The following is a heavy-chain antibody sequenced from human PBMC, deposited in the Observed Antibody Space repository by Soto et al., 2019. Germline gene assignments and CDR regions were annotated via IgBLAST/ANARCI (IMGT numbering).Heavy chain of an antibody. CDR3: ARGGRISEGTRLDN. D-gene: IGHD1-26*01. J-gene: IGHJ4*02. Sequence: QIQLVESGGGVVQPGRSLRLSCAASGFNFPDYAMHWVRQAPGKGLEWVSVIWSDGTNKYYVDSVKGRFTISRDNSNQTLILHMNSLRAEDTAVYYCARGGRISEGTRLDNWGQGMLVTVSS. V-gene: IGHV3-33*01. CDR1: GFNFPDYA. CDR2: IWSDGTNK.